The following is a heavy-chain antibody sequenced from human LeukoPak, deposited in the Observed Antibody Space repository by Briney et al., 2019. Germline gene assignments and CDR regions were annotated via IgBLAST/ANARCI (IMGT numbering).Heavy chain of an antibody. V-gene: IGHV3-30-3*01. CDR3: AKDRAITVAGTGLEY. D-gene: IGHD6-19*01. J-gene: IGHJ4*02. CDR1: GFSFSDYS. Sequence: GGSLRLSCAASGFSFSDYSMHWVRQAPGKGLEWVAIISYDGSNERYADSVKGRFTISRDNSKNTLYLQMNSLRTEDTAVYFCAKDRAITVAGTGLEYWGQGALVTVSS. CDR2: ISYDGSNE.